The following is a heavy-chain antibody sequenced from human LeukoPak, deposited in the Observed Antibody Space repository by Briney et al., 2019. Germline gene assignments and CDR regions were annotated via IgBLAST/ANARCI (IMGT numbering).Heavy chain of an antibody. Sequence: SETLSLTCAVSGYSISSGYYWGWIRQPPGKGLEWIGSIYHSGSTYYNPSLKSRVTISVDTSKNQFSLKLSSVTAADTAVYYCARRARGHCSSTSCYNGGYYFDYWGQGTLVTVSS. J-gene: IGHJ4*02. CDR3: ARRARGHCSSTSCYNGGYYFDY. V-gene: IGHV4-38-2*01. CDR1: GYSISSGYY. CDR2: IYHSGST. D-gene: IGHD2-2*02.